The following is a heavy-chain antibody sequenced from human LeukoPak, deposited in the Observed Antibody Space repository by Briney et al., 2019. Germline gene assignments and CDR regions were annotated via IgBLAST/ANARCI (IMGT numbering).Heavy chain of an antibody. CDR1: GGSISSGSYY. J-gene: IGHJ4*02. Sequence: SETLSLTCTVSGGSISSGSYYWSWIRQPAGKGLEWIGRIYTSGSTNYNPSLKSRVTISVDTSKNQFSLKLSSVTAADTAVYYCARDQPVWDSSGWYLSPIDYWGQGTLVTVSS. CDR3: ARDQPVWDSSGWYLSPIDY. D-gene: IGHD6-19*01. CDR2: IYTSGST. V-gene: IGHV4-61*02.